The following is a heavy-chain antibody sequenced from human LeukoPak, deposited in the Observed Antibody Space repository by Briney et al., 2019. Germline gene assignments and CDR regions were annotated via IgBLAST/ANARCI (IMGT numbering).Heavy chain of an antibody. V-gene: IGHV3-7*04. D-gene: IGHD1-1*01. CDR1: GFTFSTYW. Sequence: GGSLRLSCAAPGFTFSTYWMSWVRQAPGKGLEWVANINQNGGEKYYVDSVKGRFTISRDNPKNSLYLQMNNLRADDTAVYYCARTGTSHYWGQGTLVTVSS. CDR3: ARTGTSHY. CDR2: INQNGGEK. J-gene: IGHJ4*02.